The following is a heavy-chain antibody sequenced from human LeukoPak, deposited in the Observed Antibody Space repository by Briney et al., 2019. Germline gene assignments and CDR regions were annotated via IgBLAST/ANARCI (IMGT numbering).Heavy chain of an antibody. CDR2: IWYDGSNE. D-gene: IGHD3-22*01. V-gene: IGHV3-33*01. Sequence: PGRSLRLSCAASEFTFSSYGMHWVRQAPGKGLEWVALIWYDGSNEYYADSVKGRFSISRDNSKNTLYLQMNSLRAEDTAVYYCARDLGVVVALGAFDIWGQGTMVTVSS. J-gene: IGHJ3*02. CDR1: EFTFSSYG. CDR3: ARDLGVVVALGAFDI.